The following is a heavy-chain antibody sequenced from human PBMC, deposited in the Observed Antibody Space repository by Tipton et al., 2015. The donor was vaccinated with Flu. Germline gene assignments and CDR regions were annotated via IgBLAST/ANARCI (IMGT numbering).Heavy chain of an antibody. J-gene: IGHJ5*01. CDR1: GDSISSRYY. CDR2: IHHSGNT. V-gene: IGHV4-38-2*01. CDR3: ARRDYSNYVSEPKNWFDS. Sequence: LRLSCAVSGDSISSRYYWGWIRQPPGRGLEWIGNIHHSGNTYYNPSLKSRVTISVDTSKNQFSLRLTSVNAADTAVYFGARRDYSNYVSEPKNWFDSWGRGTLVTVSS. D-gene: IGHD4-11*01.